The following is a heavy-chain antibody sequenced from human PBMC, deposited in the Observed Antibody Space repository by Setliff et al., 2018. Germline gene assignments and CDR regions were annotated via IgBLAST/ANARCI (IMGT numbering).Heavy chain of an antibody. CDR2: IIPSTGNT. CDR1: GYTFTSYY. D-gene: IGHD5-18*01. CDR3: ARAPLESGYYYGQGHYFDN. Sequence: ASVKVSCKASGYTFTSYYMHWVRQAPGQGLEWMTMIIPSTGNTNYALKFQGRVTMTKDTSTTTVYLELSSLRSEDTALYYCARAPLESGYYYGQGHYFDNWGQGTLVTVSS. J-gene: IGHJ4*02. V-gene: IGHV1-46*01.